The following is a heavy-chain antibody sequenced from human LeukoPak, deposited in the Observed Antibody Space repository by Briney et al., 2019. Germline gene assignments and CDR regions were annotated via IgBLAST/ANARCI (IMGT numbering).Heavy chain of an antibody. J-gene: IGHJ4*02. CDR3: ARDDVDTPPFDY. Sequence: SETLSLTCTVSGGSISSYYWSWIRQPAGKGLEWIGRIYSSGSTNYNPSLKSRVTMSVDTSKNQFSLKLSSVTAADTAVYYCARDDVDTPPFDYLGQGTLVTVSS. V-gene: IGHV4-4*07. D-gene: IGHD5-18*01. CDR2: IYSSGST. CDR1: GGSISSYY.